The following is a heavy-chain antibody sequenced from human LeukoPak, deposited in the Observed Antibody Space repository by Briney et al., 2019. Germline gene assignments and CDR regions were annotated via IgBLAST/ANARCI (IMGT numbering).Heavy chain of an antibody. D-gene: IGHD3-9*01. CDR3: ASTRGAYYDILTEFDY. J-gene: IGHJ4*02. CDR2: IYHSGST. V-gene: IGHV4-39*07. CDR1: GGSISSSSYY. Sequence: SETLSLTCTVSGGSISSSSYYWGWIRQPPGKGLEWIGSIYHSGSTYYNPSLKSRVTISVDTSKNQSSLKLSSVTAADTAVYYCASTRGAYYDILTEFDYWGQGTLVTVSS.